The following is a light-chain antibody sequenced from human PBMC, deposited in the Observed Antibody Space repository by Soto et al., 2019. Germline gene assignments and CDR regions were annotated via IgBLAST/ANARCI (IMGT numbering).Light chain of an antibody. CDR3: QQSHRTPYT. J-gene: IGKJ2*01. CDR2: TAS. Sequence: DIPMTQSPSSLSASVGDRVTITCRASQSISTYLNWYQQKPGKAPNLLIYTASTLQTGVPSRFTGSGSGTDFTLTVTNMQPEDFATYYCQQSHRTPYTFGQGTKVEIK. V-gene: IGKV1-39*01. CDR1: QSISTY.